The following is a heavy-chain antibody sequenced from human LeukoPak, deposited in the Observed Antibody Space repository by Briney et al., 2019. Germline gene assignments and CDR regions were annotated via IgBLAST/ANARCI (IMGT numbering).Heavy chain of an antibody. CDR3: ARVGYYGSGSYFDY. Sequence: SEILSLTCTVSGGSISSGGYYWSWIRQHPGKGLEWIGYIYYSGSTYYNPSLKSRVTISVDTSKNQFSLKLSSVTAADTAVYYCARVGYYGSGSYFDYWGQGTLVTVSS. D-gene: IGHD3-10*01. CDR1: GGSISSGGYY. J-gene: IGHJ4*02. CDR2: IYYSGST. V-gene: IGHV4-31*03.